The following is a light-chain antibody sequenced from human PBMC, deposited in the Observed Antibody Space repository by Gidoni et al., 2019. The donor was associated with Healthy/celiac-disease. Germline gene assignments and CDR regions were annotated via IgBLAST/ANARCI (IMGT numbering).Light chain of an antibody. Sequence: QSALTQPASVSGSPGHSITITCTGTSSDVGGYNYVSWYQQHPGKAPKLMIYEVSNRPSGVSNRFSGSKSGNTASLTISGLQAEDEADYYCSSYTSSSTRVFGTGTKVT. CDR2: EVS. V-gene: IGLV2-14*01. CDR3: SSYTSSSTRV. CDR1: SSDVGGYNY. J-gene: IGLJ1*01.